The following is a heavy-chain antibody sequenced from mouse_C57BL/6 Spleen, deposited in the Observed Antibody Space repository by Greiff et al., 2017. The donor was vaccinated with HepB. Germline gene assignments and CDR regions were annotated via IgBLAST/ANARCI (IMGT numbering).Heavy chain of an antibody. D-gene: IGHD2-5*01. V-gene: IGHV1-55*01. CDR3: AEYSNLYYYAMDY. CDR2: IYSGSGST. J-gene: IGHJ4*01. Sequence: QVQLQQPGAELVKPGASVKMSCKASGYTFTSYWITWVKQRPGQGLEWIGDIYSGSGSTNYNDKFKSKATLTVATSSSTAYMQLSSLTSEDSAFYYCAEYSNLYYYAMDYWGQGTSVTVSS. CDR1: GYTFTSYW.